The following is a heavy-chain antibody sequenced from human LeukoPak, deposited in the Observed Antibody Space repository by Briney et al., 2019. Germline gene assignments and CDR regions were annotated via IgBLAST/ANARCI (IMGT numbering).Heavy chain of an antibody. CDR3: AGGTAVAGTNWFDP. V-gene: IGHV4-61*02. CDR2: IYTSGST. CDR1: GGSISSGSYY. D-gene: IGHD6-19*01. Sequence: SETLSLTCTVSGGSISSGSYYWSWIRQPAGKGLDWIGRIYTSGSTNYNPSLKSRVTISVDTSKNQFALKLSSVTAADTAVYYRAGGTAVAGTNWFDPWGQGTLVTVSS. J-gene: IGHJ5*02.